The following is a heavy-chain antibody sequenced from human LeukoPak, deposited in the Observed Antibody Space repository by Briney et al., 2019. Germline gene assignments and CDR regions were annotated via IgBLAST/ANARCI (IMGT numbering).Heavy chain of an antibody. V-gene: IGHV1-18*01. Sequence: ASVKVSCKASGGTFSSYAISWVRQAPGQGLEWMGWISAYNGNIKYAQNLQGRVSMTTDTATTTAYMELRSLRSDDTAVYYCARTPGIEVARGDFWGQGTLVTVSS. J-gene: IGHJ4*02. CDR1: GGTFSSYA. CDR3: ARTPGIEVARGDF. D-gene: IGHD6-19*01. CDR2: ISAYNGNI.